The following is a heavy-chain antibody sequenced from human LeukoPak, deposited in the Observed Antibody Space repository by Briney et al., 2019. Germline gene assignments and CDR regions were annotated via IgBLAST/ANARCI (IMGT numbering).Heavy chain of an antibody. D-gene: IGHD4-17*01. CDR3: TAQGGAGDLRY. CDR2: IKRIIDGGKT. Sequence: GGSLRLSCAASGFTFSNTCMNWVRQAPGKGLEWVGHIKRIIDGGKTDYAVPVKGRFTLSRDDSINTLYLQMSSLKTEDTAVYYCTAQGGAGDLRYWGQGTLVTVSS. CDR1: GFTFSNTC. J-gene: IGHJ4*02. V-gene: IGHV3-15*01.